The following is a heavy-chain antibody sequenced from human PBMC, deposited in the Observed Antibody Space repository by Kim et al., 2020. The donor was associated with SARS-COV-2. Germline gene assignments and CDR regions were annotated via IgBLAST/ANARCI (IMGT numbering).Heavy chain of an antibody. V-gene: IGHV4-34*01. Sequence: SETMSLTCAVYGGSFSGYYWSWIRQPPGKGLEWIGEINHSGSTNYNPSLKSRVTISVDTSKNQFSLKLSSVTAADTAVYYCASSLWGNSLDVWGQGTTVTVSS. CDR3: ASSLWGNSLDV. J-gene: IGHJ6*02. CDR2: INHSGST. CDR1: GGSFSGYY. D-gene: IGHD3-16*01.